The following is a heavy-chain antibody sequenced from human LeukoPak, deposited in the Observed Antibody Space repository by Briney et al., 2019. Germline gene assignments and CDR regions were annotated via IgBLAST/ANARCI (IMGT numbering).Heavy chain of an antibody. V-gene: IGHV3-74*01. Sequence: GGSLRLSCVASGFTFSSYWIHWVRQAPGKGLLRVSRINGDGGSTDYADSVKGRFTISRDNAKNTVYLQMNSLRAEDTAVYYCARDFRDSFDVWGRGTMVTVSS. J-gene: IGHJ3*01. CDR1: GFTFSSYW. CDR3: ARDFRDSFDV. CDR2: INGDGGST.